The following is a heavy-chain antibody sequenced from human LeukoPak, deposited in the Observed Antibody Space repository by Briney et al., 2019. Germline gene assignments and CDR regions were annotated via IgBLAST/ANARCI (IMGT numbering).Heavy chain of an antibody. J-gene: IGHJ4*02. CDR3: VRDRELTY. D-gene: IGHD3-10*01. CDR2: ISNSGGT. V-gene: IGHV4-61*01. Sequence: SETLSLTCTVSGGSVSSGSYYWSWIRQPPGMGLEWIGYISNSGGTNYNPSLKSRVIISADTSKTQFSLKVNSVTAADTAVYFCVRDRELTYWGQGTLVTVSS. CDR1: GGSVSSGSYY.